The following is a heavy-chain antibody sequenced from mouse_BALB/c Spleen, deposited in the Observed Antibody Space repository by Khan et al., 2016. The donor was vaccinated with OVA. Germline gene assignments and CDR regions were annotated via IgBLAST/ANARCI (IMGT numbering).Heavy chain of an antibody. J-gene: IGHJ2*01. CDR3: ARGDYFDY. CDR1: GYSITSDYA. CDR2: ISYSGST. Sequence: LQQSGPGLVKPSQSLSLTCTVTGYSITSDYAWNWIRQFPGNKLEWMGSISYSGSTTYNPSLKSRISITRDTSKNQFFLRLNSVTTEDTATYYCARGDYFDYWGQGTTLTVSS. V-gene: IGHV3-2*02.